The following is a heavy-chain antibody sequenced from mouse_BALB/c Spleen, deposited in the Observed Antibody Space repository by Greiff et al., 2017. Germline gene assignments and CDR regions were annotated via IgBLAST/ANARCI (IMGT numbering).Heavy chain of an antibody. V-gene: IGHV3-5*02. D-gene: IGHD2-10*02. CDR3: AREGYDNYVGAMDY. CDR1: GISITTGNYR. CDR2: IYYSGTI. Sequence: EVQLQASGPGLVKPSQTVSLTCTVTGISITTGNYRWSWIRQFPGHKLEWIGYIYYSGTITYNQSLTSRTTITRDTSKNQYFLEMNSLTAEETATYYCAREGYDNYVGAMDYWGQGTSVTVSS. J-gene: IGHJ4*01.